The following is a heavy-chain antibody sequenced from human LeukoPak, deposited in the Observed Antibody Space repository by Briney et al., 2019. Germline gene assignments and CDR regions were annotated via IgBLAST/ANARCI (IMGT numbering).Heavy chain of an antibody. D-gene: IGHD3-10*02. J-gene: IGHJ6*04. Sequence: PGGSLRLSCAAFGFIFDDYGMSWVRQAPGKGLEWVSGINWNGGSTGYADSVKGRFTISRDNAKNSLYLQMNSLRAEDTALYYCAELGITMIGGVWGKGTTVTISS. CDR1: GFIFDDYG. CDR3: AELGITMIGGV. CDR2: INWNGGST. V-gene: IGHV3-20*04.